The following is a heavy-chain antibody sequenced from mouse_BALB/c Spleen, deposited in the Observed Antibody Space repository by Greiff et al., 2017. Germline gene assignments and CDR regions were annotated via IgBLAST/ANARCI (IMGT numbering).Heavy chain of an antibody. Sequence: VKLQESGAELVRPGASVTLSCKASGYTFTDYEMHWVKQTPVHGLEWIGAIDPETGGTAYNQKFKGKATLTADKSSSTAYMELRSLTSEDSAVYYCTRTGNYVAMDYWGQGTSVTVSS. V-gene: IGHV1-15*01. D-gene: IGHD2-1*01. CDR3: TRTGNYVAMDY. CDR2: IDPETGGT. J-gene: IGHJ4*01. CDR1: GYTFTDYE.